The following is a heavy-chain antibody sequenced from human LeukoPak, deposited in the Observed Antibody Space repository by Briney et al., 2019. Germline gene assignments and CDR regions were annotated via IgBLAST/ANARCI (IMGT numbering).Heavy chain of an antibody. CDR3: ARRNNWLDR. J-gene: IGHJ5*02. CDR1: GFTFSSYV. V-gene: IGHV3-23*01. CDR2: ISGSGVST. Sequence: PGGSLRLSCAASGFTFSSYVMNWVRQAPGKGLEWVSAISGSGVSTSYADSVKGRFTISRDNAKNSLYLQMNSLRAEDTAVYYCARRNNWLDRWGQGTLVTVSS.